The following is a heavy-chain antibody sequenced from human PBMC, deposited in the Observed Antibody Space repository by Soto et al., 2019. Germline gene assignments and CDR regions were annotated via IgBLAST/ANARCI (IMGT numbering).Heavy chain of an antibody. CDR2: ISYDGSNK. V-gene: IGHV3-30-3*01. Sequence: QVQLVESGGGVVQPGRSLRLSCAASGFTFSSYAMHWVRQAPGKGLEWVAVISYDGSNKYYADSVKGRFTISRDNSKNALYLQMNGLRAEDTAVYYCAREHVRASSSRYSDGMDVWGQGTTVTVSS. CDR3: AREHVRASSSRYSDGMDV. D-gene: IGHD6-6*01. CDR1: GFTFSSYA. J-gene: IGHJ6*02.